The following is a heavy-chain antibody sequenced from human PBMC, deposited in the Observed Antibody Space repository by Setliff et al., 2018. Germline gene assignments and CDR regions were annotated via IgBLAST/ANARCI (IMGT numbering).Heavy chain of an antibody. Sequence: VASVKVSCKASGYTFTTHGISWVRQAPGQGLEWMGWISTDDGDTNFAQKFQGRVTLTTDTSMGTAYMELRSLTFDDTAVYYCARDWFCSGGDCSDVFDFWGQGTMVTVSS. D-gene: IGHD2-21*02. J-gene: IGHJ3*01. CDR3: ARDWFCSGGDCSDVFDF. V-gene: IGHV1-18*01. CDR2: ISTDDGDT. CDR1: GYTFTTHG.